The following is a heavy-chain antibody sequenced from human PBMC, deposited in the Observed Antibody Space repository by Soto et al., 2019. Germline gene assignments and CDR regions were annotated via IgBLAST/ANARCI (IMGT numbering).Heavy chain of an antibody. Sequence: ASVKVSCKVSGYTVSELFMQGVGQASGKGLEWMGGFDPEDGETIYAQKFQGRVTMTEDTSTDTAYMELSSLRSEDTALYSCATRQPLRYFDLSHWGQGPLVTVSS. CDR2: FDPEDGET. CDR3: ATRQPLRYFDLSH. D-gene: IGHD3-9*01. J-gene: IGHJ4*02. CDR1: GYTVSELF. V-gene: IGHV1-24*01.